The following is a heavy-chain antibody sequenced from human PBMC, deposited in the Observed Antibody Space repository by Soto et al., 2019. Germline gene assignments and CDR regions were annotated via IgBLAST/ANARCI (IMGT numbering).Heavy chain of an antibody. V-gene: IGHV3-33*01. D-gene: IGHD2-2*01. CDR3: ARYSYANGYYYFYY. CDR1: GFTFSSHG. Sequence: QTGGSLRLACTAPGFTFSSHGMHWVRQAPGKGLQWVAVIWFDGSNRDYSDSVKGRFTVSRDNSRNTLYLQMNRLGAEDTAVYYCARYSYANGYYYFYYCGQRNPVTVAS. CDR2: IWFDGSNR. J-gene: IGHJ4*02.